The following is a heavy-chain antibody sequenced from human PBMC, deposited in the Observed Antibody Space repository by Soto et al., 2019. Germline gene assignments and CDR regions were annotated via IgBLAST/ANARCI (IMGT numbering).Heavy chain of an antibody. J-gene: IGHJ5*02. CDR2: IYHSGST. CDR1: GGSISSCGYS. Sequence: KPSGTLSLTCAVSGGSISSCGYSWSWIRQPPGKGLEWIGYIYHSGSTYYNPSLKSRVTISVDRSKNQFSLKLSSVTAADTAVYYCARVPDRWGQGTLVTVSS. V-gene: IGHV4-30-2*01. CDR3: ARVPDR. D-gene: IGHD2-2*01.